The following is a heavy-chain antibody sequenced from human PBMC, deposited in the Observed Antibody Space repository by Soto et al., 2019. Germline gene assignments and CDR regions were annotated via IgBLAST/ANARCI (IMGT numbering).Heavy chain of an antibody. CDR3: ANFTSSSDIGCMDV. CDR1: GFTFSSYA. V-gene: IGHV3-23*01. J-gene: IGHJ6*02. Sequence: EVQLLESGGGLVQPGGSLRLSCAASGFTFSSYAMSWVRQAPGKGLEWVSAISGGGGSTYYADSVKGRFTISRDNTKNTLYLQMNSQRAEDTAVYYCANFTSSSDIGCMDVWGQGTTVTVSS. D-gene: IGHD6-13*01. CDR2: ISGGGGST.